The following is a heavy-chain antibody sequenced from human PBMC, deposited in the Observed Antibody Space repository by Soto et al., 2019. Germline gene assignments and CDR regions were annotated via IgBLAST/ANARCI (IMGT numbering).Heavy chain of an antibody. CDR2: IGAYNGNT. V-gene: IGHV1-18*01. D-gene: IGHD3-10*01. CDR3: ARAGRGPMVRGVPNYYMDV. Sequence: ASVKVSCKASGYTFTSYGISWVRQAPGQGLEWMGWIGAYNGNTNYAQKLQGRVTMTTDTSTSTAYMELRSLRSDDTAVYYCARAGRGPMVRGVPNYYMDVWGKGTTVTAP. CDR1: GYTFTSYG. J-gene: IGHJ6*03.